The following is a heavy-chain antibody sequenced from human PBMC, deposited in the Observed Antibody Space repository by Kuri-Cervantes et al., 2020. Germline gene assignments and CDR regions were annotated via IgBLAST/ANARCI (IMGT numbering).Heavy chain of an antibody. CDR3: AKDGGVVVPAAPLYYYYGMDV. D-gene: IGHD2-2*01. CDR2: ISYDGSNK. Sequence: GGSLRLSCAASGFTFSSYGMHWVRQAPGKGLEWGAVISYDGSNKYYADSVKGRFTISRDNSKNTLYLQMNSLRAEDTAVYYCAKDGGVVVPAAPLYYYYGMDVWGQGTTVTVSS. J-gene: IGHJ6*02. V-gene: IGHV3-30*18. CDR1: GFTFSSYG.